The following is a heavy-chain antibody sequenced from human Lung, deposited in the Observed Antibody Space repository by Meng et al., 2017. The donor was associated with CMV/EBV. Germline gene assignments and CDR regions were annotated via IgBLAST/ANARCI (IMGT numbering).Heavy chain of an antibody. Sequence: SETLSLXCSVSGYSIGSGYFWGWIRQPPGKGLEWVGSIYHSGSTYHNPSLKSRVTISADSPRNQFSLKLISVTAADTAAYYCARMGARGGNSLIDYWGHGTLVTVSS. CDR3: ARMGARGGNSLIDY. V-gene: IGHV4-38-2*02. J-gene: IGHJ4*03. CDR2: IYHSGST. D-gene: IGHD4-23*01. CDR1: GYSIGSGYF.